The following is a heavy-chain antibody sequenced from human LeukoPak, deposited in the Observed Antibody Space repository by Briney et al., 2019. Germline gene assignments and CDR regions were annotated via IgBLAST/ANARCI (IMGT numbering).Heavy chain of an antibody. CDR3: ARSFDC. J-gene: IGHJ4*02. CDR2: ISDSGSTI. CDR1: GFTFSTYT. Sequence: PGGSLRLSCAASGFTFSTYTMNWVRQAPGKGLERVSYISDSGSTIYYADSVKGRFTISRDNAKNSLYLQMNSLRAEDTAVYYCARSFDCWGQGTLVTVSS. V-gene: IGHV3-48*01.